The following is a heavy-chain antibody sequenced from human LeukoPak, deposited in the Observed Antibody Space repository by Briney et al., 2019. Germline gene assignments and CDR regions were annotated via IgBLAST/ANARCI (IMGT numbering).Heavy chain of an antibody. D-gene: IGHD6-19*01. Sequence: GGSLRLSCAASGFTFSSYAMSWVRQAPGKGLEWVSAISGSGGSTYYADSVKGRFTISRDNSKNTLFLQMTSLRVEDTAVYYCAKAVDSGGWLYERGADHWGQGILVTVSS. CDR3: AKAVDSGGWLYERGADH. CDR2: ISGSGGST. V-gene: IGHV3-23*01. J-gene: IGHJ4*02. CDR1: GFTFSSYA.